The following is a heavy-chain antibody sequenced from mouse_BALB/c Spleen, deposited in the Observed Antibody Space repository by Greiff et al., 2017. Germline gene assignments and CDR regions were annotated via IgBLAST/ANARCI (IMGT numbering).Heavy chain of an antibody. CDR1: GYSITSGYY. CDR2: ISYDGSN. D-gene: IGHD2-1*01. Sequence: EVQVVESGPGLVKPSQSLSLTCSVTGYSITSGYYWYWIRQFPGNKLEWMGYISYDGSNNYNPSLKNRISITRDTSKNQFFLKLNSVTTEDTATYYCARDVYGNYEYFDVWGAGTTVTVSS. J-gene: IGHJ1*01. CDR3: ARDVYGNYEYFDV. V-gene: IGHV3-6*02.